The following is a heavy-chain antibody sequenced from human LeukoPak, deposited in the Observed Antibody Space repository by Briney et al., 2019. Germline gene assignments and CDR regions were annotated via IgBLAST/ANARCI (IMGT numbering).Heavy chain of an antibody. Sequence: SETLSLTCSVSGDSISSSDYYWGWIRQPPGKGPEWVASISYSGTTYYNPSLKSRVTISADTSKNQFSPNLNSVIAADTAVYYCARQRGWSPLDSWGQGTLVTVSS. CDR2: ISYSGTT. J-gene: IGHJ4*02. CDR1: GDSISSSDYY. V-gene: IGHV4-39*01. CDR3: ARQRGWSPLDS.